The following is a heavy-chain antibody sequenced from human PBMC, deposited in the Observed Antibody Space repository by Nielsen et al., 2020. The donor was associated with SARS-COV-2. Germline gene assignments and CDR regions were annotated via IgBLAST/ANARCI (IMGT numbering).Heavy chain of an antibody. J-gene: IGHJ4*02. CDR3: TKGAQLGDY. CDR1: GFTFSSHA. D-gene: IGHD6-13*01. Sequence: GGSLRLSCAASGFTFSSHAMHWVRQAPGKGLEWLTIISYDGNKHYADSVKGRFTISTDLSNNTLYLQMNSLRVEDTAIYYCTKGAQLGDYWGQGTLVTVSS. CDR2: ISYDGNK. V-gene: IGHV3-30*04.